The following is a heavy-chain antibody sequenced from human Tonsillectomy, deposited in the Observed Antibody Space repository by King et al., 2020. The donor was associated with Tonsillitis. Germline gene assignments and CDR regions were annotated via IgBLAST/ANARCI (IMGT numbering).Heavy chain of an antibody. CDR2: ISYDGSNK. D-gene: IGHD4-23*01. CDR1: GFTFSSYG. CDR3: AKDQVGRDYGGNFGLYYYYGMDV. Sequence: VQLVESGGGVVQPGRSLRLSCAASGFTFSSYGMHWVRQAPGKGLEWVAVISYDGSNKYYADSVKGRFTISRDNSKNTLYLQMNSLRAEDTAVYYCAKDQVGRDYGGNFGLYYYYGMDVWGKGTTVTVSS. V-gene: IGHV3-30*18. J-gene: IGHJ6*04.